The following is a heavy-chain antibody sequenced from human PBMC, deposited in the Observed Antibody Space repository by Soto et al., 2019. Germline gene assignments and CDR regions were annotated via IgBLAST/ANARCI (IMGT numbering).Heavy chain of an antibody. CDR3: ARDYIAAAGTYYYGMDV. CDR2: TYYRSKWYN. D-gene: IGHD6-13*01. J-gene: IGHJ6*02. Sequence: PSQTLSLTCAISGDSVSSNSAAWNWIRQSPSRGLEWLGRTYYRSKWYNDYAVSVKSRITINPDTSKNQFSLQLNSVTPEDKAVYYCARDYIAAAGTYYYGMDVWGQGATVTVSS. CDR1: GDSVSSNSAA. V-gene: IGHV6-1*01.